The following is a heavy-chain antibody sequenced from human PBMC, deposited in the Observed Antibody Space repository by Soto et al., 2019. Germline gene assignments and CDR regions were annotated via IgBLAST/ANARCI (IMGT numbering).Heavy chain of an antibody. CDR3: ARGPRKVRGVIIRWFDP. D-gene: IGHD3-10*01. Sequence: SETLSLTCAVYGGSFSGYYWILIRQPAVKGLEWIGEINHSGSTNYNPSLKSRVTISVDTSKNQFSLKLSSVTAADTAVYYCARGPRKVRGVIIRWFDPWGQGTLVTVSS. V-gene: IGHV4-34*01. J-gene: IGHJ5*02. CDR1: GGSFSGYY. CDR2: INHSGST.